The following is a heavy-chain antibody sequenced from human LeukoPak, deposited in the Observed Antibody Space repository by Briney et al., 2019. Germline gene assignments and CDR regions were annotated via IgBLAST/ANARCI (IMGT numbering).Heavy chain of an antibody. Sequence: ASVKVSCKASGYTFTSYYMHWVRQAPGQGPEWMGIINPSGGSTSYAQKFQGRVTMTRDTSTNTVYVELSSLRSEDTAVYYCARDFCGGDCYSPDHWGQGTLVTVSS. CDR3: ARDFCGGDCYSPDH. V-gene: IGHV1-46*01. D-gene: IGHD2-21*02. CDR2: INPSGGST. CDR1: GYTFTSYY. J-gene: IGHJ4*02.